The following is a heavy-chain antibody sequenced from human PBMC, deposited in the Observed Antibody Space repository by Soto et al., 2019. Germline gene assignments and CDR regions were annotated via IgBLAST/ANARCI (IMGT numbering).Heavy chain of an antibody. CDR3: ARIPHCSGGSCSGYWFDP. V-gene: IGHV4-59*01. J-gene: IGHJ5*02. Sequence: QVQLQESGPGLVKPSETLSLTCTVSGGSISSYYWSWIRQPPGKGLEWIGYIYYSGSTNYNPSLKSRVTISVDTSKNQFSLKRSSVTAADTAVYYCARIPHCSGGSCSGYWFDPWGQGTLVTVST. CDR2: IYYSGST. CDR1: GGSISSYY. D-gene: IGHD2-15*01.